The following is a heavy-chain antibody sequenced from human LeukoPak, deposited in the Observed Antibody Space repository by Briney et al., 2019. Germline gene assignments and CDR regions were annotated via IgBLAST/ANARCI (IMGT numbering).Heavy chain of an antibody. CDR2: ISYDGSNK. Sequence: GGSLRLSCAASGFTFSSYAMHWVRQAPGKGLEWGSVISYDGSNKYYADSVKGRFTISRDNSKNTPYLQMNSLRAEDTAVYYCARDNLELGLHNIFDYWGQGTLVTVSS. V-gene: IGHV3-30*04. CDR1: GFTFSSYA. CDR3: ARDNLELGLHNIFDY. D-gene: IGHD6-13*01. J-gene: IGHJ4*02.